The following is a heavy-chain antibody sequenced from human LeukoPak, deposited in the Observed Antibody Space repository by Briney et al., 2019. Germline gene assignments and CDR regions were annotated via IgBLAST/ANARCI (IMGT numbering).Heavy chain of an antibody. D-gene: IGHD6-13*01. CDR3: ARFKGIAAAGTDWFDP. CDR2: IDPSDSYT. Sequence: GESLKISCKGSGYSFTSYWISWVRQMPGKGLEWMGRIDPSDSYTNYSPSFQGHVTISADKSISTAYLPWSSLKASDTAMYYCARFKGIAAAGTDWFDPWGQGTLVTVSS. V-gene: IGHV5-10-1*01. CDR1: GYSFTSYW. J-gene: IGHJ5*02.